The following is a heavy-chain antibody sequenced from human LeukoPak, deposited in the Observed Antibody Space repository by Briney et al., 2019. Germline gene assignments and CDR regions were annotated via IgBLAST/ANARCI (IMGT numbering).Heavy chain of an antibody. D-gene: IGHD2-2*01. CDR1: GGSISSYY. V-gene: IGHV4-4*09. CDR2: IYTSGST. Sequence: PSETLSLTCTVSGGSISSYYWSWIRQPPGKGLEWIGYIYTSGSTNYNPSLKSRVTISVDTSKNQFSLKLSSVTADDTAVYYCARPGNRGSTSCCPYNWFDPWGQGTLVTVSS. J-gene: IGHJ5*02. CDR3: ARPGNRGSTSCCPYNWFDP.